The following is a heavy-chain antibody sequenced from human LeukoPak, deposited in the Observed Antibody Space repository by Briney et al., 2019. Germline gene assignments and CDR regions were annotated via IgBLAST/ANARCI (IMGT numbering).Heavy chain of an antibody. CDR3: ARVIRWEFDP. V-gene: IGHV3-21*04. CDR1: GFTFSSYA. Sequence: GGSLRLSCAASGFTFSSYAMSWVRQAPGKGLEWVSSISSSSSYIYYADSVKGRFTISRDNAKNSLYLQMNSLRAEDTAVYYCARVIRWEFDPWGQGTLVTVSS. CDR2: ISSSSSYI. D-gene: IGHD1-26*01. J-gene: IGHJ5*02.